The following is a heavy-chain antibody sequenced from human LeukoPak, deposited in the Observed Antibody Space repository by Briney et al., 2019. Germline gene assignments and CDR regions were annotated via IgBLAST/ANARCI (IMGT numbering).Heavy chain of an antibody. CDR2: IDPSDFYT. D-gene: IGHD5-12*01. V-gene: IGHV5-10-1*01. CDR1: GHSFTSYW. Sequence: GESLKISCKGSGHSFTSYWISWVRQMPGKGLEWMGRIDPSDFYTNYSPSFQGHVTISADKSISTAYLQWSSLKASDTAMYYCAREPAGIADIGYYYGMDVWGKGTTVTVSS. CDR3: AREPAGIADIGYYYGMDV. J-gene: IGHJ6*04.